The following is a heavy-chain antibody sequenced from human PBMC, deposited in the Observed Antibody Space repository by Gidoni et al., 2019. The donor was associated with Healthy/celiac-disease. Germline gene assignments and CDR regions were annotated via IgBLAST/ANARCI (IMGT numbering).Heavy chain of an antibody. J-gene: IGHJ4*02. D-gene: IGHD6-19*01. Sequence: QVQLVESGGGVVQPGRSLRLSCAASGFTFSSYAMHWVRQAPGKGLEWVAVISYYGSNKYYADSVKGRFTISRDNSENTLYLQMNSLRAEDTAVYYCARGNNSSGWYYYWGQGTLVTVSS. CDR1: GFTFSSYA. CDR3: ARGNNSSGWYYY. V-gene: IGHV3-30-3*01. CDR2: ISYYGSNK.